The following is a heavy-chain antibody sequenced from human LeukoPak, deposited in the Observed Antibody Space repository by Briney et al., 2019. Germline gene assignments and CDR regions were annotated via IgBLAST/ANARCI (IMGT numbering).Heavy chain of an antibody. D-gene: IGHD2-8*02. V-gene: IGHV3-30*18. CDR2: ISYDGNNK. J-gene: IGHJ6*02. Sequence: PWGSLRLSCAASGFTLSSYWMSWVRQAPGKGLEWVAVISYDGNNKFYGDSVKGRFTISRDNSRNTLYLQMDSLRAEDTAVYYCAKERQMVPIVLLKGYYYYYGMDVWGQGTTVTVSS. CDR1: GFTLSSYW. CDR3: AKERQMVPIVLLKGYYYYYGMDV.